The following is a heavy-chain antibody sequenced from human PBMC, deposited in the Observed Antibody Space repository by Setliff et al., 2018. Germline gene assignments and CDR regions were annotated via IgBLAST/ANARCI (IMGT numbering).Heavy chain of an antibody. CDR3: ARKKLRLPDYNFWSGYYTTEGSFDI. Sequence: ASVKVSCKASGYTFTSYGISWVRQAPGQGLEWMGWISAYNGNTNYAQKLQGRVTMTTDTSTSTAYMELRSLRSDDTAVYYCARKKLRLPDYNFWSGYYTTEGSFDIWGQGTMVTVSS. V-gene: IGHV1-18*01. CDR2: ISAYNGNT. D-gene: IGHD3-3*01. J-gene: IGHJ3*02. CDR1: GYTFTSYG.